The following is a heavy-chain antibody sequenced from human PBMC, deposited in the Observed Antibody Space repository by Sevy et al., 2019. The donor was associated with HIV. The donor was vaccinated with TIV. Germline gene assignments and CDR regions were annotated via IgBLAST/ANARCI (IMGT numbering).Heavy chain of an antibody. V-gene: IGHV1-24*01. CDR1: GYTLTAFA. CDR2: FDPEDDER. CDR3: ATTKDYYDSSAYPVDY. D-gene: IGHD3-22*01. J-gene: IGHJ4*02. Sequence: ASVKVSCKVSGYTLTAFAMHWVRQAPGKGLEWMGTFDPEDDERIYAQKFQGRVSMTEDTSADTAYMELSSLRSEDTAIYYSATTKDYYDSSAYPVDYWGQGTLVTVSS.